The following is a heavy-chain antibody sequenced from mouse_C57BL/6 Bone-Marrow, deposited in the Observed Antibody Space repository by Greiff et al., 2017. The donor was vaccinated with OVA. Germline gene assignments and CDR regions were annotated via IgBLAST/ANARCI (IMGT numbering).Heavy chain of an antibody. CDR3: ASHYYGSLFDY. J-gene: IGHJ2*01. Sequence: QVQLQQSGAELARPGASVKLSCKASGYTFTSYGISWVKQRTGQGLEWIGEIFPRSGNTYYNEKFKGKATLTADKSSSTAYMELRSLTSEDSAVYFCASHYYGSLFDYWGQGTTLTVSS. D-gene: IGHD1-1*01. CDR2: IFPRSGNT. CDR1: GYTFTSYG. V-gene: IGHV1-81*01.